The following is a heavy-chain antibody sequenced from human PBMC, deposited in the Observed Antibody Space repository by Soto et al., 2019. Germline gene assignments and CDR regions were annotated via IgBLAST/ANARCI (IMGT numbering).Heavy chain of an antibody. CDR2: IIPIFGTA. Sequence: GASVNVSCKASGGTFSSYAISWVRQAPGQGREWMGGIIPIFGTANYAQKFQGRLTMTEDTSTDTAYMELNSLTYEDTALYYCATENTRRGLTLFGVVIAALYSWGQGTLVTVSS. D-gene: IGHD3-3*01. J-gene: IGHJ4*02. CDR1: GGTFSSYA. V-gene: IGHV1-69*06. CDR3: ATENTRRGLTLFGVVIAALYS.